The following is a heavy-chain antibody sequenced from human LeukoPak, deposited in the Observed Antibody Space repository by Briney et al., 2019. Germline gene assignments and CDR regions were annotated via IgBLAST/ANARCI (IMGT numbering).Heavy chain of an antibody. CDR2: IYYSGST. Sequence: SETLSLTCTVSGGSISSYYWSWIRQLPGKGLEWIGYIYYSGSTNYNPSLKSRVTISVDTSKNQFSLKLSSVTAADTAVYYCARVSSETGDSSGYMGFDYWGQGTLVTVSS. V-gene: IGHV4-59*01. CDR3: ARVSSETGDSSGYMGFDY. J-gene: IGHJ4*02. CDR1: GGSISSYY. D-gene: IGHD3-22*01.